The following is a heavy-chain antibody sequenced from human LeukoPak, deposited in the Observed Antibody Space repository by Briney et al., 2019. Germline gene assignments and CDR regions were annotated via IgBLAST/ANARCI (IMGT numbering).Heavy chain of an antibody. CDR3: ARGAARMVEMGSIISFHY. CDR1: GFTFTSYN. J-gene: IGHJ4*02. Sequence: GGSLRLSCAASGFTFTSYNMNWVRQAPGKGLEWVSSITSSSSYIYYADSVKGRFTISRDNSKSMLYLQMNSLRAEDTAVYYCARGAARMVEMGSIISFHYWGQGTLVTVSS. CDR2: ITSSSSYI. D-gene: IGHD5-24*01. V-gene: IGHV3-21*06.